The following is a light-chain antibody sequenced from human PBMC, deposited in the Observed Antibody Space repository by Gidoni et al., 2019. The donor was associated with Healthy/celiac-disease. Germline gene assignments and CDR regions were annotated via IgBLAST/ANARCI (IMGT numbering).Light chain of an antibody. J-gene: IGKJ1*01. CDR2: WES. CDR3: QQYYSTPRT. Sequence: DSVMTQSPDSLAVSVGERATINCKSSQSVLYSSNNKNYLAWYQQKPGQPPKLLIYWESTRESGVPDRFSGSGSGTDFTLTISSLQAEDVAVYYCQQYYSTPRTFGQGTKVEIK. V-gene: IGKV4-1*01. CDR1: QSVLYSSNNKNY.